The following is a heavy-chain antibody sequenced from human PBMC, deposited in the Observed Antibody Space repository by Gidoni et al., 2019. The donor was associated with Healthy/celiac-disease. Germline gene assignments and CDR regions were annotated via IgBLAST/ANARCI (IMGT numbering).Heavy chain of an antibody. J-gene: IGHJ4*02. Sequence: WISWVRQMPGKGLEWMGRIDPSDSYTNYSPSFQGHVTISADKSITTAYLQWSSLKASDTAMYYCARIYGDYALDYCGQGTLVTVSS. CDR2: IDPSDSYT. V-gene: IGHV5-10-1*01. D-gene: IGHD4-17*01. CDR1: W. CDR3: ARIYGDYALDY.